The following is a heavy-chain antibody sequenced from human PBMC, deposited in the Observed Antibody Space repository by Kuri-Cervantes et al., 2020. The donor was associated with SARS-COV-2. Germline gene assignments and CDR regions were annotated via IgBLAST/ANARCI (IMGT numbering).Heavy chain of an antibody. J-gene: IGHJ4*02. CDR2: ISRSGGST. Sequence: GGSLRLSCAASGFTFSSYAMSWVRQAPGKGLEWVSAISRSGGSTYYADSVKGRFTISRDNSKNTLYLQMNSLRAEDTAVYYCAKHAMVRGVIITKAGGTDYWGQGTLVTVSS. D-gene: IGHD3-10*01. CDR3: AKHAMVRGVIITKAGGTDY. V-gene: IGHV3-23*01. CDR1: GFTFSSYA.